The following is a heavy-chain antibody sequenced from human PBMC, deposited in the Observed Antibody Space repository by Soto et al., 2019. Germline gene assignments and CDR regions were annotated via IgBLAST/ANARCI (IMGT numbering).Heavy chain of an antibody. CDR1: GGTFSSYT. J-gene: IGHJ4*02. D-gene: IGHD5-18*01. V-gene: IGHV1-69*10. CDR2: IIPILGIA. CDR3: AREGYSYGYVDY. Sequence: ASVKVSCKASGGTFSSYTISWVRQAPGQGLEWMGGIIPILGIANYAQKFQGRVTITADKSTSTAYMELSSLRSEDTAVYYCAREGYSYGYVDYWGQGTLVTVSS.